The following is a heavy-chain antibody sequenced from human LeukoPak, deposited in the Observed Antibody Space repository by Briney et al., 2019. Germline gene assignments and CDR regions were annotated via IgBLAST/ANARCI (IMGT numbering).Heavy chain of an antibody. Sequence: GASVKVSCKASGYTLTSFGISWVRQAPGQGLEWMGWISAYNGKTNYAQKLQGRVTMTTDTSTSTAYMELRSLRSDDTAVYYCARDPSNTSGWYIYFDYWGQGTLVTVSS. CDR3: ARDPSNTSGWYIYFDY. J-gene: IGHJ4*02. CDR1: GYTLTSFG. CDR2: ISAYNGKT. D-gene: IGHD6-19*01. V-gene: IGHV1-18*01.